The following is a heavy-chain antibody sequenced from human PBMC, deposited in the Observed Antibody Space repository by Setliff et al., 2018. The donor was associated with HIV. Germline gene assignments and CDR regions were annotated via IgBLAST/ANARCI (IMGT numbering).Heavy chain of an antibody. J-gene: IGHJ4*02. V-gene: IGHV1-46*01. D-gene: IGHD3-16*01. CDR2: INPSGGST. CDR1: GYTFTSYY. Sequence: ASVKVSCKASGYTFTSYYIHWVRQAPGQGLEWMGRINPSGGSTSYAQKFQGRVTMTRDTSTSTVYMELRSLRSDDTAVYYCARIWGIPPLYYFDYWGQGTLVTVSS. CDR3: ARIWGIPPLYYFDY.